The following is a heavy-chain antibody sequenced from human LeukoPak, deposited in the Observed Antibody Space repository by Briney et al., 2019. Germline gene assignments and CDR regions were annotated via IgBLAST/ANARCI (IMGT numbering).Heavy chain of an antibody. D-gene: IGHD3-16*01. Sequence: ASVKVSCKASGGTFISYAISWVRQAPGQGLEWMGGIIPIFGTANYAQKFQGRVTITADESTSTAYMGLSSLRSEDTAVYYCASYYDYAPQAWFDPWGQGTLVTVSS. CDR3: ASYYDYAPQAWFDP. CDR1: GGTFISYA. CDR2: IIPIFGTA. V-gene: IGHV1-69*13. J-gene: IGHJ5*02.